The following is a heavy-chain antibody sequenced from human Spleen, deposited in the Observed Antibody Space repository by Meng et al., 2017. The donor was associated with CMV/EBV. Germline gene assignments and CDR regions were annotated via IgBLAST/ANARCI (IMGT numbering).Heavy chain of an antibody. CDR3: ARSGVVVVAATH. D-gene: IGHD2-15*01. Sequence: SCKASGDTFTSYYMHWVRQAPGQGLEWMGIINPSGGSTSYAQKFQGRVTMTRDTSTSTVYMELSSLRSEDTAVYYCARSGVVVVAATHWGQGTLVTVSS. J-gene: IGHJ4*02. CDR2: INPSGGST. V-gene: IGHV1-46*01. CDR1: GDTFTSYY.